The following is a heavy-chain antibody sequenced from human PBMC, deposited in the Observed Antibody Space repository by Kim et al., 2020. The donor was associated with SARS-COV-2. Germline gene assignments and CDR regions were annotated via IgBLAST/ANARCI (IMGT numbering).Heavy chain of an antibody. V-gene: IGHV6-1*01. CDR3: ARDTPGQKAFDI. J-gene: IGHJ3*02. Sequence: YTVSVKSRITLNPDTSKNPFSLQMNSVPLEDTAVYYCARDTPGQKAFDIWGQGTMFTVSS.